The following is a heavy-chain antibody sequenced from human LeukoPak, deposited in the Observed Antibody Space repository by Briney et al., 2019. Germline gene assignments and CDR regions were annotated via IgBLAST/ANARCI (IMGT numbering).Heavy chain of an antibody. V-gene: IGHV1-2*02. CDR1: GYTFTGYY. CDR3: ARVHHEQSTIPGYGMDV. D-gene: IGHD1/OR15-1a*01. J-gene: IGHJ6*02. Sequence: ASVKVSCKASGYTFTGYYMHWVRQAPGRGLEWMGWINPNSGGTNYAQKFQGRVTMTRDTSISTAYMELSRLRSDDTAVYYCARVHHEQSTIPGYGMDVWGQGTTVTVSS. CDR2: INPNSGGT.